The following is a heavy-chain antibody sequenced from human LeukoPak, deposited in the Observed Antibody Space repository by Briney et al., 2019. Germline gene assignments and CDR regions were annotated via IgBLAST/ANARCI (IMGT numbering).Heavy chain of an antibody. V-gene: IGHV4-30-4*01. Sequence: PSQTLSLTCTVSGDSISSGDYYWSWIRQPPGKGLEWIGYIYYTGSTYYNLSPKSRVTISVDKPKNQFSLKLSSVTAADTAVYYCAREIAVAGVFDYWGQGTLVTVSS. D-gene: IGHD6-19*01. CDR2: IYYTGST. CDR1: GDSISSGDYY. J-gene: IGHJ4*02. CDR3: AREIAVAGVFDY.